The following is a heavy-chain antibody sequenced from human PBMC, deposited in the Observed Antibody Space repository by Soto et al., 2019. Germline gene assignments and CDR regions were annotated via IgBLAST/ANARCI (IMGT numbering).Heavy chain of an antibody. V-gene: IGHV2-5*02. CDR1: GFSHSTTGVG. J-gene: IGHJ4*02. CDR3: ARSLWFGELH. CDR2: IYWDNDK. D-gene: IGHD3-10*01. Sequence: KESGPTLVNPTQTLTLTCSFSGFSHSTTGVGVGWIRQSPGKALEWLAIIYWDNDKRYSPSLKSRVTITKDTSKNQVVLTVTNMDPVDTGTYYCARSLWFGELHWGQGALVTLSS.